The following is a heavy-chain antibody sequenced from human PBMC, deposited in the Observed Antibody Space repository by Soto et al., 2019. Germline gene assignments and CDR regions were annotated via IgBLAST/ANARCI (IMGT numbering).Heavy chain of an antibody. CDR3: ARDRLVVITLDAFDI. CDR1: GFAFSSYA. CDR2: ISYDGSNK. J-gene: IGHJ3*02. Sequence: GGSLRLSCAASGFAFSSYAMHWFRQAPGKGLEWVAVISYDGSNKYYADSVKGRFTISRDNSKNTLYLQMNSLRAEDTAVYYCARDRLVVITLDAFDIWGQGTMVTVSS. V-gene: IGHV3-30-3*01. D-gene: IGHD3-22*01.